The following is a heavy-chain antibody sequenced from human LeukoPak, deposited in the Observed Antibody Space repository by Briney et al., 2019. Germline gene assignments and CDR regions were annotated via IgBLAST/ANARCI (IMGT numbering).Heavy chain of an antibody. CDR3: ARSGTKAFDY. CDR2: VSNSGST. V-gene: IGHV4-39*01. CDR1: GGSISSYNYY. D-gene: IGHD1-26*01. Sequence: TSETLSLTCFVSGGSISSYNYYWAWIRQPPGKGLEWIGSVSNSGSTYCTPSLKSRVTVSVDTSKNQFPLRLNSVTAADTAVYYCARSGTKAFDYWGQGILVTVSS. J-gene: IGHJ4*02.